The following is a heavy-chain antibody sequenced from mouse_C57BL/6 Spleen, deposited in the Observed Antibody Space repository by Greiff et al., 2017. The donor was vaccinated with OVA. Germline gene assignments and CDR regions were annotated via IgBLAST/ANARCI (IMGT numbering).Heavy chain of an antibody. Sequence: VQLQQSGPVLVKPGASVKMSCKASGYTFTDYYMNWVKQSHGKSLEWIGVINPYNGGTSYNQKFKGKATLTVDKSSSTAYMELNSLTSEDSAVYYCARRGVYYGSSYAMDYWGQGTSVTVSS. CDR1: GYTFTDYY. D-gene: IGHD1-1*01. CDR2: INPYNGGT. CDR3: ARRGVYYGSSYAMDY. V-gene: IGHV1-19*01. J-gene: IGHJ4*01.